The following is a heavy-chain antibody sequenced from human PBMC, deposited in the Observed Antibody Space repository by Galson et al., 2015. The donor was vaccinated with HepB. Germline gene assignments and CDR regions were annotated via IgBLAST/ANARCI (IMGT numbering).Heavy chain of an antibody. J-gene: IGHJ4*02. V-gene: IGHV3-15*01. CDR2: VKSEDEGGET. D-gene: IGHD3-10*01. CDR1: GFTFNYAW. Sequence: SLRLSCAASGFTFNYAWMNWVRQAPGKGLEWVGRVKSEDEGGETIYAAPVRGRFTISRDDSKNTLYLQMNSLPTEDTAVYPCVTSLGFGYGNTIVATDYWGQGTLVTVSS. CDR3: VTSLGFGYGNTIVATDY.